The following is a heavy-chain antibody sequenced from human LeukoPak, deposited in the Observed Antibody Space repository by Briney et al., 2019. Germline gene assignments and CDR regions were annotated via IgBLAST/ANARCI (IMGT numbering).Heavy chain of an antibody. V-gene: IGHV4-39*02. D-gene: IGHD3-22*01. CDR3: ASASYDASGYYGFDF. CDR2: VYYSGST. CDR1: GGSISSSSYY. J-gene: IGHJ4*02. Sequence: SGTLSLTCAVSGGSISSSSYYWGWIRQPPGKGLEWIGSVYYSGSTYYNPSLKSRVTISVDTSKNHFSLKLSSVTAADTAVYYCASASYDASGYYGFDFWGQGTLVTVSS.